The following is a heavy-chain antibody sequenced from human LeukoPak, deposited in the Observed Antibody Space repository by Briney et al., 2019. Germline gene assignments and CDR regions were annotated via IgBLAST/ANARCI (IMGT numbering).Heavy chain of an antibody. Sequence: GESLKISCKGSGYSLTSYWIGWVRQMPGKGLEWMGIIYPGDSDTRYSPSFQGQVTISADKSISTAYLQWSSLKASDTAMYYCARTAYYYDSSGYYSFDYWGQGTLVTVSS. CDR2: IYPGDSDT. CDR3: ARTAYYYDSSGYYSFDY. D-gene: IGHD3-22*01. V-gene: IGHV5-51*01. J-gene: IGHJ4*02. CDR1: GYSLTSYW.